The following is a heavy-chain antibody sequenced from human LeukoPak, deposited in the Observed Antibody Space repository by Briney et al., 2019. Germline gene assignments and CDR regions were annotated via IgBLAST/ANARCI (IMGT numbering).Heavy chain of an antibody. CDR3: ARSDCSGGSCYFDY. V-gene: IGHV3-21*01. CDR2: ISSSSSYI. CDR1: GFTFSTYW. D-gene: IGHD2-15*01. Sequence: PGGSLRLSCAASGFTFSTYWMSWVRQAPGKGLEWVSSISSSSSYIYYADSVKGRFTISRDNAKNSLYLQMNSLRAEDTAVYYCARSDCSGGSCYFDYWGQGTLVTVSS. J-gene: IGHJ4*02.